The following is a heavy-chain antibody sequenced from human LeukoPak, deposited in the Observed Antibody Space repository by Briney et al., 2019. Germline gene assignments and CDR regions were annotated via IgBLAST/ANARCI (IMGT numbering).Heavy chain of an antibody. CDR2: ISNNGDSA. CDR3: VKDRCDRATCPEV. CDR1: GFTFSTYA. D-gene: IGHD1-14*01. J-gene: IGHJ4*02. V-gene: IGHV3-23*01. Sequence: GGSLRLSCAASGFTFSTYAMSWVRQAPGEGLEWVSGISNNGDSAYYADSVKGRFTISRDNPKNTLHLQMSSLRVEDTALYYCVKDRCDRATCPEVWGQGTLVTVSS.